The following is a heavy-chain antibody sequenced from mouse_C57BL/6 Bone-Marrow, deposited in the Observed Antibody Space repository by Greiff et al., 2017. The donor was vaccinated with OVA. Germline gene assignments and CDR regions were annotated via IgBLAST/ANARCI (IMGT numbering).Heavy chain of an antibody. D-gene: IGHD2-1*01. CDR2: IDPENGDT. V-gene: IGHV14-4*01. J-gene: IGHJ2*01. CDR1: GFNIKDDY. CDR3: TSYGNFDY. Sequence: EVQLVESGAELVRPGASVKLSCTASGFNIKDDYMHWVPQRPDRGLEWIGWIDPENGDTEYASKFQGKATITADTSSNTAYLQLSSLTSEDTAVYYCTSYGNFDYWGQGTTLTVSS.